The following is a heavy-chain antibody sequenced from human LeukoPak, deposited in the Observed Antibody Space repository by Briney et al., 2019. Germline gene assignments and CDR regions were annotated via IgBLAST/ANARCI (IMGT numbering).Heavy chain of an antibody. CDR3: AREANPPGSFFDY. CDR1: GGSISSGSYY. D-gene: IGHD6-6*01. V-gene: IGHV4-61*02. CDR2: IYTSGST. Sequence: SQTLSLTCTVSGGSISSGSYYWNWIRQPAGKGLEWIGRIYTSGSTNYNPSLKSRVTISVDASKNQFSLKLSSVTAADTAVYYCAREANPPGSFFDYWGQGTLVTVSS. J-gene: IGHJ4*02.